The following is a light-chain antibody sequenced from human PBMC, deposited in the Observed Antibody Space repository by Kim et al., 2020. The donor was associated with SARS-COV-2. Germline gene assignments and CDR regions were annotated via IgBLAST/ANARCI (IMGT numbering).Light chain of an antibody. CDR3: QQYNSYSYT. Sequence: SASVGDRVTITGRASQSISSWFAWYQQKPGKAPKLLIYKASSLESGVPSRFSGSGSVTEFTLTISSLQPDDFATYYCQQYNSYSYTFGQGTKLEI. V-gene: IGKV1-5*03. CDR2: KAS. J-gene: IGKJ2*01. CDR1: QSISSW.